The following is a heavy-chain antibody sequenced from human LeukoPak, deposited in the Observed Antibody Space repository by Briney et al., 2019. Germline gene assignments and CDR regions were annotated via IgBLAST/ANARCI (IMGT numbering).Heavy chain of an antibody. V-gene: IGHV1-18*04. D-gene: IGHD4-17*01. Sequence: ASVKVSCKASGYTFTTYGISWVRQAPGQGLEWMGWISAYNGNTNYAQKLQGGVTMTTDTSTSTAYMELRSLRSDDTAVYYCARTTVTTSDDAFDIWGQGTMVTVSS. CDR1: GYTFTTYG. CDR2: ISAYNGNT. J-gene: IGHJ3*02. CDR3: ARTTVTTSDDAFDI.